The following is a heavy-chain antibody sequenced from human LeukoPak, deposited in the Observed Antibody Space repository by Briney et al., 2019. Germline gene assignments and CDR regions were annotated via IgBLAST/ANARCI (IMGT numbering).Heavy chain of an antibody. V-gene: IGHV1-2*06. J-gene: IGHJ4*02. D-gene: IGHD3-22*01. CDR1: GYTFTGYY. CDR2: INPNSGGT. Sequence: ASVKVSCKASGYTFTGYYMHWVRQAPGQGLEWMGRINPNSGGTNYAQKFQGRVTMTRDTSISTAYMELSRLRSDDTAVYYCARLVDDSSGYYYVEGVDYWGQGTLVTVSS. CDR3: ARLVDDSSGYYYVEGVDY.